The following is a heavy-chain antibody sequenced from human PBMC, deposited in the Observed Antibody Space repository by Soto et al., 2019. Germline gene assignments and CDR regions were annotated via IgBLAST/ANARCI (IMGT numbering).Heavy chain of an antibody. CDR3: ASGKAWEVLLAY. J-gene: IGHJ4*02. D-gene: IGHD1-26*01. CDR1: GASISSGGYY. V-gene: IGHV4-31*03. Sequence: SETLSLTCTVSGASISSGGYYWSWIRQLPGKGLEWIGYIYFSGSTYYNPSLESRVTISRDTSQNQFSLQLSSVTAADTAVYYCASGKAWEVLLAYWGQGTLVTVSS. CDR2: IYFSGST.